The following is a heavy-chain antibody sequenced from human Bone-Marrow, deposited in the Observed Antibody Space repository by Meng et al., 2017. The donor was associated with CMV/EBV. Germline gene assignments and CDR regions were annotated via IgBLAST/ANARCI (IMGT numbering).Heavy chain of an antibody. V-gene: IGHV4-4*02. CDR2: IYHSGST. CDR3: AREPSSYYYYGMDV. J-gene: IGHJ6*02. Sequence: SETLSLTCAVSGGSISSSNWWSWVRQPPGKGLEWIGEIYHSGSTNYNPSLKSRVTISVDKSKNQFSLKLSSVTAADTAVYYCAREPSSYYYYGMDVWGQGTTVTVSS. CDR1: GGSISSSNW.